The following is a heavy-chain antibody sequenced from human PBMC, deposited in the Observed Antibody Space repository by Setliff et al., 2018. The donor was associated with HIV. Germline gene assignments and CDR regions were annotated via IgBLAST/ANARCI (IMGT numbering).Heavy chain of an antibody. V-gene: IGHV4-39*01. CDR1: GGSFSSSTYS. D-gene: IGHD3-3*01. J-gene: IGHJ3*01. CDR3: ARHKTNYDFYAFDV. Sequence: ETLSLTCTVSGGSFSSSTYSWGWIRQPPGMGLEWIGSIHSSGTTYYNPSLKSRVAISVDTSRSQFSLKLRSVTAADTAVYYCARHKTNYDFYAFDVWGQGTMVTVS. CDR2: IHSSGTT.